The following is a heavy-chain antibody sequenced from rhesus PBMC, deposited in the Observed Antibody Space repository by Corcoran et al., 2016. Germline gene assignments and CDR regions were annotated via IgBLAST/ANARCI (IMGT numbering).Heavy chain of an antibody. Sequence: QVQLQESGPGLVKPSETLSLTCTVSGGSISGYYWSWIRQPPGKGLEWIGNIDGKSAGTNYNPSLKSRVTISKDTSKNQFSLKLSSVTAADTAVYYCARGIAGTTGYWGQGVLVTVSS. CDR3: ARGIAGTTGY. J-gene: IGHJ4*01. V-gene: IGHV4-81*01. CDR1: GGSISGYY. CDR2: IDGKSAGT. D-gene: IGHD1-14*01.